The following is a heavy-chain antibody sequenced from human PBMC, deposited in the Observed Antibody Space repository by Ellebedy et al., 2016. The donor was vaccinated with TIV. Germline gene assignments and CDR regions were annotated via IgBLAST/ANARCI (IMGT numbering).Heavy chain of an antibody. V-gene: IGHV4-59*12. D-gene: IGHD1-26*01. Sequence: MPSETLSLTCTVSGGSISSYYWSWIRQPPGKGLEWIGYIYYSGSTNYNPSLKSRVTISVDTSKNQFSLKLSPVTAADTAVYYCARDRGAVGGSYHFDYWGQGTLVTVSS. CDR1: GGSISSYY. J-gene: IGHJ4*02. CDR2: IYYSGST. CDR3: ARDRGAVGGSYHFDY.